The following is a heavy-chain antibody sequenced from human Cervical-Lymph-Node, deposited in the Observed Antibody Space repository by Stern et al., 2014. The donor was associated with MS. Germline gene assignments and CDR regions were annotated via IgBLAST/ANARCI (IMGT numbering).Heavy chain of an antibody. V-gene: IGHV4-34*01. Sequence: QVQLQQWGAGLLKPSETLSLTCAVYGGSFSGYYWSWIRQPPGKGLEWIGEINHSGSTNYNPSLKSRVTISVDTSKNQFSLKLSSVTAADTAVYYCARGPGGQLERRVDYWGQGTLVTVSS. CDR1: GGSFSGYY. CDR3: ARGPGGQLERRVDY. D-gene: IGHD1-1*01. CDR2: INHSGST. J-gene: IGHJ4*02.